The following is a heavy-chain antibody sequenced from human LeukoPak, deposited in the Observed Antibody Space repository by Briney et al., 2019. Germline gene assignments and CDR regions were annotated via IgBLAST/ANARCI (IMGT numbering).Heavy chain of an antibody. CDR3: AVMTTVVIQNRSFDY. Sequence: PSETLSLTCTVSGGSISSSSYYWGWIRQPPGKGLEWIGSIYYSGSTYYNPSLKSRVTISVDTSKNQFSLKLSSVTAADTAVYYCAVMTTVVIQNRSFDYWGQGTLVTVSS. V-gene: IGHV4-39*01. J-gene: IGHJ4*02. D-gene: IGHD4-23*01. CDR1: GGSISSSSYY. CDR2: IYYSGST.